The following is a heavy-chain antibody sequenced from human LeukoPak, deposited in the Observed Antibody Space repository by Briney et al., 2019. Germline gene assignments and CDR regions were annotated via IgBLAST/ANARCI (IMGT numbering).Heavy chain of an antibody. D-gene: IGHD5-12*01. J-gene: IGHJ4*02. CDR1: GFTFSSYA. V-gene: IGHV3-30-3*01. Sequence: GRSLRLSCAASGFTFSSYAMHWVRQAPGKGLEWVAVVSYDGSNKYYADSVKGRFTISRDNSKNTLYLQMNSLRVEDTAVYYCASERGYSGYDGDYWGQGTLVTVSS. CDR2: VSYDGSNK. CDR3: ASERGYSGYDGDY.